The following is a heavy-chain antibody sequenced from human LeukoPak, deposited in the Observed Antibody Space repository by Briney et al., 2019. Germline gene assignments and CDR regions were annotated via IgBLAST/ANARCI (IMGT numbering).Heavy chain of an antibody. CDR2: IKSKTDGGTT. V-gene: IGHV3-15*01. Sequence: GGSLRLSCAASGSTFSNAWMSWVRQAPGKGLEWVGRIKSKTDGGTTDYAAPVKGRFTISRDDSKNTLYLQMNSLRAEDTAVYYCARDLGLLLARSPDAFDIWGQGTMVTVFS. CDR1: GSTFSNAW. D-gene: IGHD3-22*01. J-gene: IGHJ3*02. CDR3: ARDLGLLLARSPDAFDI.